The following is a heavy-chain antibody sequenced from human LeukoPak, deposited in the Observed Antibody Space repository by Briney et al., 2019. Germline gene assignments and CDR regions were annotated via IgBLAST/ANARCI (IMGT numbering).Heavy chain of an antibody. CDR1: GFTFSSYA. V-gene: IGHV3-23*01. CDR2: ISGSGGST. J-gene: IGHJ3*02. CDR3: AKVKRGSYTRGNAFDI. Sequence: PGGSLRLSCAASGFTFSSYAMSWVRQAPGKGLEWVSAISGSGGSTYYADSVKGRFTISRDNSKNTLYLQMNSLRAEDTAVYYCAKVKRGSYTRGNAFDIWGQGTMVTVSS. D-gene: IGHD1-26*01.